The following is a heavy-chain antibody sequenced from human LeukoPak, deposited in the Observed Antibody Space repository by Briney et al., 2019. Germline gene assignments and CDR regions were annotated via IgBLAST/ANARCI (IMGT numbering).Heavy chain of an antibody. V-gene: IGHV1-18*01. CDR3: ARTNGDYLGEYYFDY. Sequence: ASVKVSCKASGYTFTSYGISWVRQAPGQGLEWMGWISVYNGNTNYAQKLQGRVTMTTDTSTSTAYMELRSLRSDDTAVYYCARTNGDYLGEYYFDYWGQGTLVTVSS. CDR2: ISVYNGNT. D-gene: IGHD4-17*01. J-gene: IGHJ4*02. CDR1: GYTFTSYG.